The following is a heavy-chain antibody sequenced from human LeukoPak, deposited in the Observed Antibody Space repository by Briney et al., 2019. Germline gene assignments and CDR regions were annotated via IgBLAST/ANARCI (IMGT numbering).Heavy chain of an antibody. CDR2: IYYSGST. J-gene: IGHJ4*02. CDR3: ARKDYGDYEIDY. V-gene: IGHV4-34*01. Sequence: SETLSLTCGAYGGSFSEYYWGWIRQPPGKGLEWIGSIYYSGSTYYNPSLKSRVTISVDTSKNQFSLKLSSVTAADTAVYYCARKDYGDYEIDYWGQGTLVTVSS. D-gene: IGHD4-17*01. CDR1: GGSFSEYY.